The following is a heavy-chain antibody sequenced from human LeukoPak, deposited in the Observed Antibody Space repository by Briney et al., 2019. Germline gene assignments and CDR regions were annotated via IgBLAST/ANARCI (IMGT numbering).Heavy chain of an antibody. D-gene: IGHD6-19*01. V-gene: IGHV5-51*01. Sequence: GESLKISCKGSGYSFTSYWIGWVRQMPGKGLEWMGIIYPGDSDTRYSPSFQGQVTISADKSISTAYLQWSSLKASDTAMYYCATHRWKAVAGGYRAFDIWGQGTMVTVSS. CDR2: IYPGDSDT. J-gene: IGHJ3*02. CDR1: GYSFTSYW. CDR3: ATHRWKAVAGGYRAFDI.